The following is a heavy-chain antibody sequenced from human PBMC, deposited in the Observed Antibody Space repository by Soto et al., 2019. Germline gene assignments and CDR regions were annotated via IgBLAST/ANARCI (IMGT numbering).Heavy chain of an antibody. V-gene: IGHV5-51*01. CDR1: GYTFTTFW. CDR3: ARRSHVYGDYVGAFDI. Sequence: GESLKISCKGSGYTFTTFWIGWVRQLPGKGLEWMGIIYPGDSDTRYSPSFRGQVTISADKSITTVYLQWSSLKASDTAMYYCARRSHVYGDYVGAFDIWGQGTMVTVSS. D-gene: IGHD4-17*01. CDR2: IYPGDSDT. J-gene: IGHJ3*02.